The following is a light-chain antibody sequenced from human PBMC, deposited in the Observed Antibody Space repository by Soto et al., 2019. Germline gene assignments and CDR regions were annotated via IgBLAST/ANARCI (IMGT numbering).Light chain of an antibody. J-gene: IGLJ3*02. Sequence: QSVLTQPPSASVTPGQRVTISCSGSSSNIGSNTENWYQQLPGTAPKLLIYSNNQRPSGVPDRFSGSKSGTSASRAISGLQSEDEADYYCAAWDDSLNGYWVFGGGTKLTVL. CDR1: SSNIGSNT. V-gene: IGLV1-44*01. CDR2: SNN. CDR3: AAWDDSLNGYWV.